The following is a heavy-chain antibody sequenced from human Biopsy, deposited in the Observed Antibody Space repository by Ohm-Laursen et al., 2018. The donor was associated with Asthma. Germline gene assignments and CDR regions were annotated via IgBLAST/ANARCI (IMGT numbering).Heavy chain of an antibody. CDR2: IHYSGST. CDR1: GVSIRSYY. D-gene: IGHD2-15*01. Sequence: SETLSLTCPVSGVSIRSYYWTWIRQPPGKGLEWIGNIHYSGSTYSNPSLKSRVTISVDTSKKQIPLRLSSVIAADTAVYYCAGFCSGGNCPDHWGQGTLVTVSS. CDR3: AGFCSGGNCPDH. V-gene: IGHV4-59*01. J-gene: IGHJ4*02.